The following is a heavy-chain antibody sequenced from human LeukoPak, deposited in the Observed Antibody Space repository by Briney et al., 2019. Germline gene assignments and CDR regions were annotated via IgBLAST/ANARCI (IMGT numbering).Heavy chain of an antibody. D-gene: IGHD1-26*01. V-gene: IGHV3-74*01. J-gene: IGHJ3*02. CDR1: GFTFSSYW. CDR3: ARDRPLYYSGSYSAFDI. Sequence: GGSLRLSCAACGFTFSSYWMHWVRQAPGKGLVWVSRINSDGSTTSYADSVKGRFTISRDNAKDTLYVQMNSLRAEDTAVYYCARDRPLYYSGSYSAFDIWGRGTMVTVSS. CDR2: INSDGSTT.